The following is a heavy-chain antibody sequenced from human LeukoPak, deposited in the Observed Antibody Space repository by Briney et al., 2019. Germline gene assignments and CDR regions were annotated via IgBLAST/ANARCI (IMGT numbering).Heavy chain of an antibody. CDR2: INHSGST. V-gene: IGHV4-34*01. D-gene: IGHD3-22*01. J-gene: IGHJ3*02. Sequence: PSETLSLTCAVYGGSFSGYYWSWIRQPPGKGLEWIGEINHSGSTTYNPSLKSRVTISVDTSKYQFSLKLSSVTAADTAVYYCARGRRYYYDSSGYWEAFDIWGQGTMVTVSS. CDR1: GGSFSGYY. CDR3: ARGRRYYYDSSGYWEAFDI.